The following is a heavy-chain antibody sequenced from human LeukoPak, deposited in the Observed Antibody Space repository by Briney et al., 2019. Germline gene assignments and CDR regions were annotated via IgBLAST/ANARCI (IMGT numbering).Heavy chain of an antibody. Sequence: GGALRLPCAVSGFTFRSYSMSWVRQAPGKGLEGVSSISSSGTYKYYADSVKGRFTISRDNAKNSLYLQMNSLRAEDTAVYYCAKGKDSVAGATNDYWGQGTLGTVSS. D-gene: IGHD6-19*01. CDR3: AKGKDSVAGATNDY. V-gene: IGHV3-21*01. CDR2: ISSSGTYK. J-gene: IGHJ4*02. CDR1: GFTFRSYS.